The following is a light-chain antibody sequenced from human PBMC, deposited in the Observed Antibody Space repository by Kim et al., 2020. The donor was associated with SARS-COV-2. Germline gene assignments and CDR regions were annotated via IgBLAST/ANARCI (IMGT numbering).Light chain of an antibody. CDR3: QQYGSSPLT. CDR1: QSVDSSY. J-gene: IGKJ3*01. Sequence: SPGETATLSCRASQSVDSSYLAWYQQKPGQAPRLLMYGASSRATGIPDRISGSGSGTDFILTISRLEPEDFAVYYCQQYGSSPLTFGPGTKVDIK. CDR2: GAS. V-gene: IGKV3-20*01.